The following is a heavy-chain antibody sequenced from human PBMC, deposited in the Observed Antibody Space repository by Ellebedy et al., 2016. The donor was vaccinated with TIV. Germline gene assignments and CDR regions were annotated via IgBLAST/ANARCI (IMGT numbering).Heavy chain of an antibody. J-gene: IGHJ6*02. V-gene: IGHV3-21*01. CDR3: ARDRGGGYGDYYYYGMDV. Sequence: GGSLRLSXAASGFTFSSYSMNWVRQAPGKGLEWVSSISSSSSYIYYADSVKGRFTISRDNAKNSLYLQMNSLRAEDTAVYYCARDRGGGYGDYYYYGMDVWGQGTTVAVSS. CDR2: ISSSSSYI. D-gene: IGHD5-12*01. CDR1: GFTFSSYS.